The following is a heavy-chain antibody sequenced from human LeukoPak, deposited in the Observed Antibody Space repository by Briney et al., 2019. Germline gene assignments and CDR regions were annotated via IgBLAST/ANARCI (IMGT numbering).Heavy chain of an antibody. CDR2: IIPIFGTA. Sequence: ASVKVSCKASGGTFSSYAISWVRQAPGQGLEWMGGIIPIFGTANYAQKFQGRVTITTDESTSTAYMELSSLRSEDTAVYYCATQAGKKQRSVYWGQGTLVTVSS. CDR3: ATQAGKKQRSVY. V-gene: IGHV1-69*05. CDR1: GGTFSSYA. D-gene: IGHD2-15*01. J-gene: IGHJ4*02.